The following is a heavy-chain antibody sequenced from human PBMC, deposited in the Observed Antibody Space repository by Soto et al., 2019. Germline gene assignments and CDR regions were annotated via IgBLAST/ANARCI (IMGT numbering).Heavy chain of an antibody. D-gene: IGHD3-16*02. CDR2: IIPILGIA. Sequence: QVHLVQSGAEVNKPGSSVKVSCKASGGTFSSYTISWVRQAPGQGLEWMGRIIPILGIANYAQKFQGRVTITADKSTSTAYMELRSLRSEETAVYYCAIIWPSLYGDYSYSSMDVWGKGTTVTVSS. CDR3: AIIWPSLYGDYSYSSMDV. V-gene: IGHV1-69*02. J-gene: IGHJ6*03. CDR1: GGTFSSYT.